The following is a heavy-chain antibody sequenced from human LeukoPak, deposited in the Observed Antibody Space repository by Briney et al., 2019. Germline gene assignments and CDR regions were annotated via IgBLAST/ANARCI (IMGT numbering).Heavy chain of an antibody. J-gene: IGHJ4*02. V-gene: IGHV3-21*01. CDR3: ARDGPFFSSSSVY. D-gene: IGHD6-6*01. CDR1: GFTFSSYS. CDR2: ISSSSSYI. Sequence: PGGSLRLSCAASGFTFSSYSMNWVRQAPGKGLEWVSSISSSSSYIYYADSVKGRFTISRDNAKNSLYLQMNSLRAEDTAVYYCARDGPFFSSSSVYWGQGTLVTVSS.